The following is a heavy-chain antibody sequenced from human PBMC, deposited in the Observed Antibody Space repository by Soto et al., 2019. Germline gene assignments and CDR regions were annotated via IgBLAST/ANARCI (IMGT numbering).Heavy chain of an antibody. CDR2: IFSNDEK. V-gene: IGHV2-26*01. CDR1: GFSLSNARVS. CDR3: ARTRGNNWYSDNYFDH. J-gene: IGHJ4*02. D-gene: IGHD6-13*01. Sequence: QVTLKESGPVLVKPTETLTLTCTVSGFSLSNARVSVSWIRQPPGKALEWLAHIFSNDEKSYSTSLKSRPTISKDTSKSQVVLTMTNMDPVDTATYYCARTRGNNWYSDNYFDHWGQGTLVTVSS.